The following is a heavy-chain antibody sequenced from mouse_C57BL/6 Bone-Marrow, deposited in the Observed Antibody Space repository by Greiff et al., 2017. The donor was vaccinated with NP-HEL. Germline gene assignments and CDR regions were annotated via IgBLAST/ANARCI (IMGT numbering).Heavy chain of an antibody. Sequence: EVKLMESGPGLVKPSQSLSLTCSVTGYSITSGYYWNWIRQFPGNKLEWMGYISYDGSNNYNPSLKNRISITRDTSKNQFFLKLNSVTTEDTATYYCARAGCRGYFDYWGQGTTLTVSS. D-gene: IGHD3-1*01. J-gene: IGHJ2*01. V-gene: IGHV3-6*01. CDR2: ISYDGSN. CDR3: ARAGCRGYFDY. CDR1: GYSITSGYY.